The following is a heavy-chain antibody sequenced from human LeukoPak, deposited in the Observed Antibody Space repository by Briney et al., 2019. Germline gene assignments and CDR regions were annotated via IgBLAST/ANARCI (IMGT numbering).Heavy chain of an antibody. CDR2: IYYSGST. Sequence: SETLSLTCTVSGGSISSGGYYWSWVRQHPGKGLEWIGYIYYSGSTYYNPSLKSRVTISVDTSKNQFSLKLSSVTAADTAVYYCAKGTSSSGWYLWGQGTLVTVSS. D-gene: IGHD6-19*01. CDR1: GGSISSGGYY. J-gene: IGHJ4*02. CDR3: AKGTSSSGWYL. V-gene: IGHV4-31*03.